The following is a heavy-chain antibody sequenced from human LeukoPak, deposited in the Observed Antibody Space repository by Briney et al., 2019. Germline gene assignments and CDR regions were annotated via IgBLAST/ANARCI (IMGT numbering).Heavy chain of an antibody. CDR3: ARGPGTVGLSP. V-gene: IGHV4-34*01. CDR1: GGSFTNYY. Sequence: SETLSLTCNVSGGSFTNYYWSWIRQTPEKGLEWIGQINHSGDTSYNPSLRSRVTLSVDRSKNQFSLKVTPVTAADTGVYYCARGPGTVGLSPWGQGTLVTVSS. CDR2: INHSGDT. J-gene: IGHJ5*02. D-gene: IGHD1/OR15-1a*01.